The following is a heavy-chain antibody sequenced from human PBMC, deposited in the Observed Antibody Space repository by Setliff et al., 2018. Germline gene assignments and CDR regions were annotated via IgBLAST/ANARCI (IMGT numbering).Heavy chain of an antibody. CDR2: INSRSSTI. V-gene: IGHV3-48*04. J-gene: IGHJ4*02. Sequence: GGSLRLSCAAPGFTFSSYNMDWVRQAPGKGLEWVSYINSRSSTIVYADSVRGRFTISRDNADNSLTLQMNSLSVEDTAVYYCSRDLQGSGDYVVDYWGQGTLVTVSS. D-gene: IGHD4-17*01. CDR3: SRDLQGSGDYVVDY. CDR1: GFTFSSYN.